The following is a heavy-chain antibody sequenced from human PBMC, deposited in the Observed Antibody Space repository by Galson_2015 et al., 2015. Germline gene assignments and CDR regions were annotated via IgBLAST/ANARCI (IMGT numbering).Heavy chain of an antibody. J-gene: IGHJ4*02. CDR3: AREIKGRWYYFDY. V-gene: IGHV1-46*01. D-gene: IGHD4-23*01. CDR2: INTSGGST. CDR1: GYTFINYY. Sequence: SVKVSCKASGYTFINYYMHWVRQAPGQGLEWMGIINTSGGSTTYAQKFQGRVTMTRDTSTSTVYMNLSSLRSEDTALYYCAREIKGRWYYFDYWGQGTLVTVSS.